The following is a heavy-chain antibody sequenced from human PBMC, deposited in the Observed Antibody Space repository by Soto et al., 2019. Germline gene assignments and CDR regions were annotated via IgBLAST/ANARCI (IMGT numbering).Heavy chain of an antibody. D-gene: IGHD6-25*01. Sequence: GESLKISCKGSGYSFTSYWIGWVRQMPGKGLEWMGIIYPGDSDTRYSPSFQGQVTISADKSISTAYLQWSSLKASDTAMYYCARPKIAAGDAFDIWGQGTMVTVSS. CDR2: IYPGDSDT. CDR3: ARPKIAAGDAFDI. V-gene: IGHV5-51*01. J-gene: IGHJ3*02. CDR1: GYSFTSYW.